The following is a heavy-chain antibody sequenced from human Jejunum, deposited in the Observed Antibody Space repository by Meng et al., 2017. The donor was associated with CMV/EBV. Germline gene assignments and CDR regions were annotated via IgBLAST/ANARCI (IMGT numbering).Heavy chain of an antibody. D-gene: IGHD3-10*01. Sequence: ASGFSFSSFGMHWVRQAPGKGLEWVAYIRYDLATKYYVGSMKGRFTISRDNSRNSVSLQMNSLRDDDTAIYYCAKQGDPSAYFFDFWGEGTMVTVSS. J-gene: IGHJ4*02. CDR3: AKQGDPSAYFFDF. V-gene: IGHV3-30*02. CDR2: IRYDLATK. CDR1: GFSFSSFG.